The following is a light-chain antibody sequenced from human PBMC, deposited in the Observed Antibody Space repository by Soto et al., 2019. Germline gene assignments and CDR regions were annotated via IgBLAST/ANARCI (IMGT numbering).Light chain of an antibody. CDR1: QAINSF. V-gene: IGKV1-9*01. CDR3: QQFHNYPPFT. Sequence: GARVIITCRASQAINSFLAWYQQKPGKAPKLLIYATSTLQSGVPSRFSGSGSGTHFTLTISNLQPEDFATYYCQQFHNYPPFTFGPGTKVDIK. J-gene: IGKJ3*01. CDR2: ATS.